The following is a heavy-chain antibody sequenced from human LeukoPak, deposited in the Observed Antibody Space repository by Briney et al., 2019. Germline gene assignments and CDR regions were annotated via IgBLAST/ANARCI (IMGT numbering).Heavy chain of an antibody. CDR1: GGSISSGGYY. Sequence: SETLSLTCTVYGGSISSGGYYWSWIRQHPGKGLEWIGYIYYSGSTYYNSSLKSRVTISVDTSKNQFSLKLSSVTAADTAVYYCAREGYYYDSSGYHYYFDYWGQGTLVTVSS. V-gene: IGHV4-31*03. D-gene: IGHD3-22*01. CDR2: IYYSGST. J-gene: IGHJ4*02. CDR3: AREGYYYDSSGYHYYFDY.